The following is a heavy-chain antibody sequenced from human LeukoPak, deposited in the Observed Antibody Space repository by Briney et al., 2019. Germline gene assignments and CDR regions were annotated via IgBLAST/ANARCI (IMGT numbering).Heavy chain of an antibody. CDR2: IDSETT. D-gene: IGHD2-15*01. J-gene: IGHJ4*02. V-gene: IGHV4-30-2*01. CDR3: ARSGGYCSGGRCYNFDS. Sequence: SETLSLTCSVSGVFISSGGFYWNWIRQPPGKGLEWIGYIDSETTHYNPSLKSRVAISVDRSKNQFSLRLASVTAADTAVFYCARSGGYCSGGRCYNFDSWGQGTLVTVSS. CDR1: GVFISSGGFY.